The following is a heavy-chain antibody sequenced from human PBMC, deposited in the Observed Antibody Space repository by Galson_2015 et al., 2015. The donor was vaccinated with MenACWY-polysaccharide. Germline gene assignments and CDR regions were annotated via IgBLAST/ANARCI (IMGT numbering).Heavy chain of an antibody. V-gene: IGHV4-39*01. CDR2: IHYSGST. J-gene: IGHJ5*02. Sequence: ETLSLPCTVSGGSISSTTYVWAWIRQPPGKGLEWVGSIHYSGSTTYNSSLKSRVTISVDTSNNQFSLKLSSVTAADTAVYYCARPKPVNGWFDPWGQGTLVAVSS. D-gene: IGHD2-8*01. CDR1: GGSISSTTYV. CDR3: ARPKPVNGWFDP.